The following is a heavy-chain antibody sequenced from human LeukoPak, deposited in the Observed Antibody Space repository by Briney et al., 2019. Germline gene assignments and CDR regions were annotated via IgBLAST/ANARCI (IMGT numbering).Heavy chain of an antibody. CDR1: GFTFSSYG. D-gene: IGHD3-10*01. V-gene: IGHV3-30*02. Sequence: GGSLRLSCAASGFTFSSYGMHWVRQAPGKGLEWVAFIRYDGSNKYYADSVKGRFTISRDNSKNTLYLQMNSLRAEDTAVYYCAKVGARGVIILSYYYYYMDVWGKGTTVTISS. J-gene: IGHJ6*03. CDR3: AKVGARGVIILSYYYYYMDV. CDR2: IRYDGSNK.